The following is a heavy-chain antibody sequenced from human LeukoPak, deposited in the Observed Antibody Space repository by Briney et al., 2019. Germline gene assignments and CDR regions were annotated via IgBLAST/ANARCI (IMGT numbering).Heavy chain of an antibody. J-gene: IGHJ4*02. CDR1: GGSFSGYY. CDR2: INHSGST. D-gene: IGHD3-3*02. CDR3: ARGPPHYY. Sequence: SETLSLTCAVHGGSFSGYYWSWIRQAPGKGLEWIGEINHSGSTNYNPSLKSRVTISVDTSKNQFSLKLSSVTAADTAVYYCARGPPHYYWGQGTLVTVSS. V-gene: IGHV4-34*01.